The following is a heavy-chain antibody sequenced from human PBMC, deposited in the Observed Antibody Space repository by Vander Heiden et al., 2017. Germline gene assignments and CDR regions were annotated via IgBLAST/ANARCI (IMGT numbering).Heavy chain of an antibody. Sequence: QVHLVESGGGVVQPGRSLRLSCAASGFTFSSFGMHWVRQAPGKGLGWVAVIWYDGNNKYYADSVKGRFTISRDNSKNTLYLQMNSLRAEDTAVYYCARDGNSGLDYWGQGTLVTVSS. J-gene: IGHJ4*02. CDR2: IWYDGNNK. CDR1: GFTFSSFG. V-gene: IGHV3-33*01. CDR3: ARDGNSGLDY. D-gene: IGHD4-4*01.